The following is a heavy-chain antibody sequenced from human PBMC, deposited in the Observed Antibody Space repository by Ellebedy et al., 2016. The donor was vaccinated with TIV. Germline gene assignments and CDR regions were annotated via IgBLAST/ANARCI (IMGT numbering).Heavy chain of an antibody. CDR1: GYTFTNYA. D-gene: IGHD2-2*01. Sequence: AASVKVSCKASGYTFTNYAMHWVRQAPGQRLEWMAWINAGNGNTKYSQKFQGRVTITRDTSASTADMELSSLRAEDTAVYYCARDRGYCSSISCYYGDDYYYGMDVWGQGTTVTVSS. CDR3: ARDRGYCSSISCYYGDDYYYGMDV. V-gene: IGHV1-3*01. J-gene: IGHJ6*02. CDR2: INAGNGNT.